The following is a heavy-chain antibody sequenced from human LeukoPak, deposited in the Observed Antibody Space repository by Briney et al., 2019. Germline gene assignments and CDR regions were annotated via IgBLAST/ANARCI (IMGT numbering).Heavy chain of an antibody. CDR3: ARGPTVVTWESSEILDY. Sequence: PSETLSLTCTVSGGSSSSGDYYWSWIRQHPGKGLEWIGYIYYSGSTYYNPSLKSRVTISVDTSKNQFSLKLSSVTAADTAVYYCARGPTVVTWESSEILDYWGQGTLVTVSS. D-gene: IGHD4-23*01. V-gene: IGHV4-31*03. CDR1: GGSSSSGDYY. CDR2: IYYSGST. J-gene: IGHJ4*02.